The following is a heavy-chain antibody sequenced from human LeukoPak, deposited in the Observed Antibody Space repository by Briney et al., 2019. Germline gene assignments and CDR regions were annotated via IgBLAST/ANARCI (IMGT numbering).Heavy chain of an antibody. CDR1: GGSIRSSTYY. D-gene: IGHD6-19*01. CDR3: ARASAGYSSGGWGSVDY. CDR2: IYYSGST. Sequence: SETLSLTCTVSGGSIRSSTYYWGWIRQPPGKGLEWIGSIYYSGSTYYNPSLKSRVTISVDTSKNQFSLKLSSVTAADTAVYYCARASAGYSSGGWGSVDYWGQGTLVTVSS. V-gene: IGHV4-39*07. J-gene: IGHJ4*02.